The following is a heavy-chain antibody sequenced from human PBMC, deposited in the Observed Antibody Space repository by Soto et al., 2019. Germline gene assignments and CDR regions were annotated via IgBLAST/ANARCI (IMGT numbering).Heavy chain of an antibody. CDR3: AKSGGNGWFADAFDV. D-gene: IGHD6-19*01. V-gene: IGHV1-2*02. CDR2: INPNSGGT. J-gene: IGHJ3*01. CDR1: GYTFTGYY. Sequence: ASVKVSCKASGYTFTGYYMRWVRQAPGQGLEWMGWINPNSGGTYYADSVKGRFTISRDNSENTLYLQLNSLRAEDTAVYYCAKSGGNGWFADAFDVWGQGTMVTVSS.